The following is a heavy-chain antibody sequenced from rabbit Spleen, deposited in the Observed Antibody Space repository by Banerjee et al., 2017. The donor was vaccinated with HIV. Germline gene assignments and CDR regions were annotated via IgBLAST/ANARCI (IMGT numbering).Heavy chain of an antibody. CDR3: ARDLAAWNSGSYAFNL. D-gene: IGHD1-1*01. Sequence: QSLEESGGDLVKPGASLTLTCTASGVSFSSNHYMCWVRQAPGKGLEWIACIEGGISGSTYYASWAKGRFTISKTSSTTVTLQMTSLTAADTATYFCARDLAAWNSGSYAFNLWGPGTLVTVS. J-gene: IGHJ4*01. CDR2: IEGGISGST. V-gene: IGHV1S40*01. CDR1: GVSFSSNHY.